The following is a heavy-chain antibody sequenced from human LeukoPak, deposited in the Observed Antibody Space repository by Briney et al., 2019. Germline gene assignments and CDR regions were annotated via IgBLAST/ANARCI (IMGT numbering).Heavy chain of an antibody. CDR2: IKQDGSEK. CDR3: ARTVAIFGVVIIVPYFDY. V-gene: IGHV3-7*01. Sequence: GGSLRLFCAASGFTFSSYWMSWVRQAPGKGLEWVANIKQDGSEKYYVDSVKGRFTISRDNAKNSLYLQMNSLRAEDTAVYYCARTVAIFGVVIIVPYFDYWGQGTLVTVSS. CDR1: GFTFSSYW. D-gene: IGHD3-3*01. J-gene: IGHJ4*02.